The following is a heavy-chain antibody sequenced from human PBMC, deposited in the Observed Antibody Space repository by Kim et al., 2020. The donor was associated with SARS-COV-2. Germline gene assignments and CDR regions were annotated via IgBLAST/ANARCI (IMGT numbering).Heavy chain of an antibody. Sequence: GGSLRLSCAASGFTFSSYGMHWVRQAPGKGLEWVAVISYDGSNKYYADSVKGRFTISRDNSKNTLYLQMNSLRAEDTAVYYCAKELPPGYSSGWSYYYYGMVVLGQGPTVTVSS. CDR3: AKELPPGYSSGWSYYYYGMVV. V-gene: IGHV3-30*18. CDR2: ISYDGSNK. CDR1: GFTFSSYG. J-gene: IGHJ6*02. D-gene: IGHD6-19*01.